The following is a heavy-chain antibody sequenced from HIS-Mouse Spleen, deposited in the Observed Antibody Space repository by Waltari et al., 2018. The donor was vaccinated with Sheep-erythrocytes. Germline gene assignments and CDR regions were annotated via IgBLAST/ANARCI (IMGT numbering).Heavy chain of an antibody. V-gene: IGHV3-33*06. J-gene: IGHJ3*02. CDR1: GYSFTSYW. CDR3: AKSLEQYYYDSSKAFDI. CDR2: NWYDVSNK. D-gene: IGHD3-22*01. Sequence: VQLVQSGAEVKKPGESLKISCKGSGYSFTSYWIGWVRQMPGKGLEWVAVNWYDVSNKYYADSVKGRFTISRDNSKNTLYLQMNSLRADDTAVYYCAKSLEQYYYDSSKAFDIWGQGTMVTVSS.